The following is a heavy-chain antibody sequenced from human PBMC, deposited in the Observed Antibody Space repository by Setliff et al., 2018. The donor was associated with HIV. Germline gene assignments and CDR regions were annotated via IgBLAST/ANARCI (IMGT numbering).Heavy chain of an antibody. CDR3: ARDPPGYGDANDY. J-gene: IGHJ4*02. CDR2: FYTSGST. V-gene: IGHV4-4*07. D-gene: IGHD4-17*01. Sequence: PSETLSLTCTVSGGSINTYYWSWIRQPAGKGLEWIGRFYTSGSTNYNPSLKSRVTMSVDTSKNQFSLKVRSVTAADTAVYYCARDPPGYGDANDYWGQGTLVTVSS. CDR1: GGSINTYY.